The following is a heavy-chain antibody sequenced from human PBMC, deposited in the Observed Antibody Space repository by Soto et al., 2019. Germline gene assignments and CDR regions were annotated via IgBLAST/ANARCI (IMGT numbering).Heavy chain of an antibody. V-gene: IGHV4-59*12. CDR3: ARLQAGWLVSDY. J-gene: IGHJ4*02. CDR2: IYYSDSYT. Sequence: PSETLSLTCTVSGGYISRYYWSWIRQPPGRGLEWIGYIYYSDSYTNYSPSFQGHVTISADKSISTAYLQWCSLKASDTAMYYCARLQAGWLVSDYWGQGTLVTVSS. CDR1: GGYISRYY. D-gene: IGHD6-19*01.